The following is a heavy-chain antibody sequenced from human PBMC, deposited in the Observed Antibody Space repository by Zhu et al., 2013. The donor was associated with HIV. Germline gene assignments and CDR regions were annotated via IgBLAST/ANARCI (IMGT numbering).Heavy chain of an antibody. J-gene: IGHJ4*02. Sequence: QVQLQQWGAGLLKPSETLSLTCAVYGGSFSGYYWSWIRQPPGKGLEWIGEINHSGSTNYNPSLKSRVTISVDTSKNQFSLKLSSVTAADTAVYYCASRSLWFGELLLFDYWGQGTLVTVSS. CDR2: INHSGST. V-gene: IGHV4-34*01. D-gene: IGHD3-10*01. CDR1: GGSFSGYY. CDR3: ASRSLWFGELLLFDY.